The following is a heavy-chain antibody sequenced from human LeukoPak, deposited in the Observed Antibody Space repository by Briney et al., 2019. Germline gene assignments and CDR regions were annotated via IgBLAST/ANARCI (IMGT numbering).Heavy chain of an antibody. CDR3: ARGGRGTYMRH. CDR1: GGSFSNYI. V-gene: IGHV4-34*01. D-gene: IGHD1-26*01. J-gene: IGHJ4*02. Sequence: SETLSLTCGVSGGSFSNYIWCWVRQPPGKGLEWIGEILQGGVTNYNSSLKSRVTMSMDTSKNQFHLDLTSVTAADAGQYFCARGGRGTYMRHWGQGILVTVSS. CDR2: ILQGGVT.